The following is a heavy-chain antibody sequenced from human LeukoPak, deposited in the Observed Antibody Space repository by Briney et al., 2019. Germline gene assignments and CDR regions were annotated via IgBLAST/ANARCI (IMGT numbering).Heavy chain of an antibody. CDR1: GGSISSSSYY. CDR3: ARELVVPAAIGGYYYYGMDV. CDR2: IYYSGST. V-gene: IGHV4-39*07. J-gene: IGHJ6*02. Sequence: PSETLSLTCTVSGGSISSSSYYWGWIRQPPGKGLEWIGSIYYSGSTYYNPSLKSRVTISVDTSKNQFSLKLSSVTAADTAVYYCARELVVPAAIGGYYYYGMDVWGQGTTVTVSS. D-gene: IGHD2-2*02.